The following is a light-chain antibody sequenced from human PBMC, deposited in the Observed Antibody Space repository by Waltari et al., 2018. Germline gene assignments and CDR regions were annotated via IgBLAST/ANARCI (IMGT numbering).Light chain of an antibody. CDR3: QQRSNWPRT. V-gene: IGKV3-11*01. CDR1: PSVSSY. Sequence: EIVLTQSPATLSLSPGERPTLSCRASPSVSSYLAWYQQKPDQAPRLLIYDASNSATGIPARFSGSGSGTDFTLTISSLEPEDFAVYYCQQRSNWPRTFGQGTKVEIK. CDR2: DAS. J-gene: IGKJ1*01.